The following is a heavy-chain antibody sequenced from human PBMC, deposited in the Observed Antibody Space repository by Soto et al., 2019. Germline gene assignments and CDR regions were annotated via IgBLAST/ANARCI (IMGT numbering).Heavy chain of an antibody. Sequence: GKGPEWIGCIYNSVIMHYNPSLRNRLTMSVDTSKNQFSLKLSSVTAADTAVYYCARDKGIAAFYYYGMDVWGQGTTVTVSS. J-gene: IGHJ6*02. CDR3: ARDKGIAAFYYYGMDV. V-gene: IGHV4-39*07. CDR2: IYNSVIM. D-gene: IGHD6-13*01.